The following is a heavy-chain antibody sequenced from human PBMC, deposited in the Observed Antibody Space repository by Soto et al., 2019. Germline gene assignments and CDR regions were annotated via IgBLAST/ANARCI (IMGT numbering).Heavy chain of an antibody. Sequence: SVKVSFKASGFTFTSSAVQWVRQARGQRLEWIGWIFVGSGNTNYAQKFQERVTITRDMSTSTAYMELSSLRSEDTAVYYCAALHYDILTGTGYYGMDVWGQGTKVTVSS. CDR3: AALHYDILTGTGYYGMDV. CDR2: IFVGSGNT. J-gene: IGHJ6*02. V-gene: IGHV1-58*01. D-gene: IGHD3-9*01. CDR1: GFTFTSSA.